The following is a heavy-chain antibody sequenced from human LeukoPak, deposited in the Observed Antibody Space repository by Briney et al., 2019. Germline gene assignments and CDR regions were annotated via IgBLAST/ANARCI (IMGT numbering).Heavy chain of an antibody. CDR1: GVSISSGDYY. V-gene: IGHV4-30-4*01. D-gene: IGHD5-18*01. CDR2: IYYSGST. J-gene: IGHJ4*02. CDR3: ARDRSGYSYGEDY. Sequence: SQTLSLTCTVSGVSISSGDYYWSWIRQPPGKGLEWIGYIYYSGSTYYNPSLKSRVTISVDTSKNQFSLKLSSVTAADTAVYYCARDRSGYSYGEDYWGQGTLVTVSS.